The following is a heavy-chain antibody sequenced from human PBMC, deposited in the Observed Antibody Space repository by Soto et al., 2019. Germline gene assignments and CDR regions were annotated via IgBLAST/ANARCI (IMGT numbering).Heavy chain of an antibody. Sequence: QVQLQESGPGLVKPSDTLSLTCAVSGYSISSSNWWGWIRHPPGKGLEGIGYIYYSGSTYYNPSLKSRVTMSVDTSKNQFSLKLSSVTAVDTAVYYCARTPIAAAGTANWFDPWGQGTLVTVSS. D-gene: IGHD6-13*01. CDR1: GYSISSSNW. J-gene: IGHJ5*02. CDR2: IYYSGST. V-gene: IGHV4-28*01. CDR3: ARTPIAAAGTANWFDP.